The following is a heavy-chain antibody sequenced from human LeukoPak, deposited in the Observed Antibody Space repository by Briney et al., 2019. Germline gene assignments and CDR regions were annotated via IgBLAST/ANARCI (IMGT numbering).Heavy chain of an antibody. CDR2: IWYDGSNK. Sequence: GGSLRLSCAASGFTLSSYGMHWVRQAPGKGLEGVAVIWYDGSNKYYADSVKGRFTISRDNSKNTLYLQMNSLRAEDTAVYYCARVPNIVASLGGMDVWGQGTTVTVSS. D-gene: IGHD2-15*01. CDR3: ARVPNIVASLGGMDV. CDR1: GFTLSSYG. J-gene: IGHJ6*02. V-gene: IGHV3-33*01.